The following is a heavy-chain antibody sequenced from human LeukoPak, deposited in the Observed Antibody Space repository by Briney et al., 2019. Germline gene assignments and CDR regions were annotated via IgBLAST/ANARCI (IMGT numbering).Heavy chain of an antibody. CDR3: ARDGTVTAGPFDP. V-gene: IGHV3-33*01. J-gene: IGHJ5*02. D-gene: IGHD4-11*01. CDR2: IWYDGSNK. CDR1: GITFSSFG. Sequence: GGSLRLSCAASGITFSSFGMHWVRQAPGKELEWVAFIWYDGSNKYYADSVKGRFTISRDNSKNTLYLQMNSLRVEDTAVYYCARDGTVTAGPFDPWGQGTLVTVSS.